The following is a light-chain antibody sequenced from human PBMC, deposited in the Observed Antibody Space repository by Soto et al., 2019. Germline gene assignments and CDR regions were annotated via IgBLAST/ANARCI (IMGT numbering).Light chain of an antibody. V-gene: IGKV3-20*01. CDR3: QQYGSSPYT. Sequence: EIVLTQSPATLSLSPGERATLSCRASQSISSTYLAWYQQKPGQAPRLLIYGASSRATGIPDGFSGSGSGTDFTLTISRLEPEDFAVYYCQQYGSSPYTFGQGTKLEIK. CDR1: QSISSTY. J-gene: IGKJ2*01. CDR2: GAS.